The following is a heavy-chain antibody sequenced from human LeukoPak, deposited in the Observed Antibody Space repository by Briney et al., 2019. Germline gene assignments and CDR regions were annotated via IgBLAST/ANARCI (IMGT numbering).Heavy chain of an antibody. CDR3: ARGGERDYYGSGSVEGVDY. D-gene: IGHD3-10*01. V-gene: IGHV3-7*01. CDR1: GFTFSSHW. CDR2: IKQDGSEK. Sequence: GGSLRLSCVVSGFTFSSHWMSWVRQAPGKGLEWVANIKQDGSEKYYVDSVKGRFTISRDNAKNSLYLQMNSLRAEDTAVYYCARGGERDYYGSGSVEGVDYWGQGTLVTVSS. J-gene: IGHJ4*02.